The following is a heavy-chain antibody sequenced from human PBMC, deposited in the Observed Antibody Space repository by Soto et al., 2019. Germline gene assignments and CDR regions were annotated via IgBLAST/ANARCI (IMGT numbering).Heavy chain of an antibody. CDR3: ARSPRITIFGVVIMGYDY. V-gene: IGHV3-72*01. CDR2: TRNKANSYTT. J-gene: IGHJ4*02. D-gene: IGHD3-3*01. Sequence: GGSLRLSCAASGFTFSDHYMDWVRQAPGKELEWVGRTRNKANSYTTEYAASVKGRFTISRDDSKNSLYLQMNSLKTEDTAVYYCARSPRITIFGVVIMGYDYWGQGTLVTVSS. CDR1: GFTFSDHY.